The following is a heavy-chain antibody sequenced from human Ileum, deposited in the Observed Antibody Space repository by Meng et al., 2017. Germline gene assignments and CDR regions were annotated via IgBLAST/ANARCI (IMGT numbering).Heavy chain of an antibody. Sequence: QFQLVQSGAEVKKPGSSVKVSCKASGYTFINNALHWMRQAPGQSLEWVGWINAGIGDTKYSQNLQGRVTITRDTSASTTYMELRSLKSEDTATYYCARDRGATYSFDYWGQGTLVTVSS. CDR1: GYTFINNA. CDR3: ARDRGATYSFDY. V-gene: IGHV1-3*01. CDR2: INAGIGDT. J-gene: IGHJ4*02. D-gene: IGHD1-26*01.